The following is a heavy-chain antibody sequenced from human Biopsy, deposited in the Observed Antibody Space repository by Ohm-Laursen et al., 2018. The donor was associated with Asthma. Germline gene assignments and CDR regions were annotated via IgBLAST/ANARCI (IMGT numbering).Heavy chain of an antibody. CDR2: IHYSGST. CDR1: GVSIRSYY. J-gene: IGHJ4*02. D-gene: IGHD2-15*01. Sequence: GTLSRTCTVSGVSIRSYYWTWIRQPPGKGLEWIGNIHYSGSTYSNPSLKSRVTISVDTSKKQISLRLSSVIAADTAVYYCAGFCSGGNCPDHWGQGTLVTVSS. CDR3: AGFCSGGNCPDH. V-gene: IGHV4-59*01.